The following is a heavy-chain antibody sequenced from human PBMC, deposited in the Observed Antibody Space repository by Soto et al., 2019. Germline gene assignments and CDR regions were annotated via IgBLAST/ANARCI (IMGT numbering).Heavy chain of an antibody. V-gene: IGHV3-30-3*01. CDR1: GFTFSNYA. Sequence: QVQVVESGGGVVQPGRSLRLSCAASGFTFSNYAMHWVRQAPGKGLEWVAVISYDGSNKYYADSVKGRLTISRDNSKNTVYLQLNSPRAEDTAVYFCARAGFNYYFDYWGLGTLVTVSS. CDR2: ISYDGSNK. J-gene: IGHJ4*02. CDR3: ARAGFNYYFDY.